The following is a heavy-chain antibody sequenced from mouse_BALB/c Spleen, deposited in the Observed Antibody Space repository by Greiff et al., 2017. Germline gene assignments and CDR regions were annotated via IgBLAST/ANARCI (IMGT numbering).Heavy chain of an antibody. CDR1: GFTFSSYS. Sequence: EVKLLESGGGLVQPGGSLKLSCAASGFTFSSYSMSWVRQTPEQRLEWVAYISTGGGSTYYPDTVKGRFTISKDNANNTQYLQMSSLKSEDTAMYYCARGGRAMAYWGQGTSVTVSS. J-gene: IGHJ4*01. V-gene: IGHV5-12-2*01. CDR2: ISTGGGST. CDR3: ARGGRAMAY.